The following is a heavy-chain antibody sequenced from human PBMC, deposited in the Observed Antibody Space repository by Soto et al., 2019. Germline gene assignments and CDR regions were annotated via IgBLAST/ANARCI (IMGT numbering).Heavy chain of an antibody. CDR2: ISYDGSNK. Sequence: QVQLVESGGGVVQPGRSLRLSCAASGFTFSSYGMHWVRQAPGKGLEWVAVISYDGSNKYYADSVKGRFTISRDNSKNTLYLQMNSLRAEDTAVYYCAKERIESYYYDSSGYNPWFDPWGQGTLVTVSS. CDR3: AKERIESYYYDSSGYNPWFDP. D-gene: IGHD3-22*01. CDR1: GFTFSSYG. J-gene: IGHJ5*02. V-gene: IGHV3-30*18.